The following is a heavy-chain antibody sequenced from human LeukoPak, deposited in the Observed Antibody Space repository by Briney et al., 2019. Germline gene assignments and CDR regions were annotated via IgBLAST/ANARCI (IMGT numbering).Heavy chain of an antibody. CDR2: IRYDGSNK. CDR1: GFTFSSYG. Sequence: GGSLRLSCAASGFTFSSYGMHWVRQAPGKGLEWVAFIRYDGSNKYYADSVKGRFTISRDNSKNTLYLQMNSLRAEDTAVYYCAKDAVTTVYYYYYYYYMDVWGKGTTVTVSS. J-gene: IGHJ6*03. CDR3: AKDAVTTVYYYYYYYYMDV. D-gene: IGHD4-11*01. V-gene: IGHV3-30*02.